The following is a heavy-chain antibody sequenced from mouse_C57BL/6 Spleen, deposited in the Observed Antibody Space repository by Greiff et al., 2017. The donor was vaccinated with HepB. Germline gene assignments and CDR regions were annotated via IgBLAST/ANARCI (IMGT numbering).Heavy chain of an antibody. CDR3: ARGGTGYYAMDY. Sequence: VQLKESGPELVKPGASVKMSCKASGYTFTDYNMHWVKQSHGKSLEWIGYINPNNGGTSYNQKFKGKATLTVNKSSSTAYMELRSLTSEDSAVYYCARGGTGYYAMDYWGQGTSVTVSS. CDR2: INPNNGGT. CDR1: GYTFTDYN. V-gene: IGHV1-22*01. J-gene: IGHJ4*01. D-gene: IGHD4-1*01.